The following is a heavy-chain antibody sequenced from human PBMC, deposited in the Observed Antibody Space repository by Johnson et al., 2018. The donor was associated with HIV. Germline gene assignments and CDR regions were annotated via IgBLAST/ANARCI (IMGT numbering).Heavy chain of an antibody. Sequence: VQLVESGGGVVQPGRSLRLSCAASGFTFSSYAMHWVRQAPGKGLEWVAVISYDGSNKYYADSVKGRFTISRDNSKNTLYLQMNSLRAGDSAVYYCARGKKQWLDEDAFDIWGQGTMVTVSS. D-gene: IGHD6-19*01. V-gene: IGHV3-30*04. CDR3: ARGKKQWLDEDAFDI. J-gene: IGHJ3*02. CDR2: ISYDGSNK. CDR1: GFTFSSYA.